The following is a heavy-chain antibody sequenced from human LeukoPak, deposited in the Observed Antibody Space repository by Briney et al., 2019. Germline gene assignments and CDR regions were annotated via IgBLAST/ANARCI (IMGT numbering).Heavy chain of an antibody. D-gene: IGHD5-12*01. V-gene: IGHV4-59*01. Sequence: KPSETLSLTCTAADASISSYYWSWLRQPPGKGLGWIGYIYYSGSTNYNPSLKSRVTISVDTSKNQFSLKLSSVTAADTAVYYCARMGEQTNSGRRGGYFDYWGQGTLVTVSS. J-gene: IGHJ4*02. CDR1: DASISSYY. CDR2: IYYSGST. CDR3: ARMGEQTNSGRRGGYFDY.